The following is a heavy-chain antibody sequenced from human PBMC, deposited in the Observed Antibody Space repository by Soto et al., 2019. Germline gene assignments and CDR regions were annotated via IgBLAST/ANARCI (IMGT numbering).Heavy chain of an antibody. Sequence: SETLSLTCTVSHGSLSTYYCNWIRQPAGNGLECIRRIDGSGRTDYDPSLKSQVTMSVDTSKNQFSLRLSSVTAADTAVYYCARGGHDFWSGPFDYWGEGAQVTVSS. V-gene: IGHV4-4*07. J-gene: IGHJ4*02. CDR3: ARGGHDFWSGPFDY. D-gene: IGHD3-3*01. CDR2: IDGSGRT. CDR1: HGSLSTYY.